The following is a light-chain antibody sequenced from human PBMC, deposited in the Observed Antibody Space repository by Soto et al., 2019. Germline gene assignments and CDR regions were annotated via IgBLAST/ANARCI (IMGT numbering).Light chain of an antibody. V-gene: IGLV2-14*01. Sequence: QSALTQPASVSGSPGQSITMSCTGTSSDIGNYNYVSWYQQPPGKAPKLMIYEFSNRPSGVSNRFSGSKSGNTASLTISGLQAEDEADYYCSSYTSSSTLNYVFGTGTKVTVL. J-gene: IGLJ1*01. CDR2: EFS. CDR3: SSYTSSSTLNYV. CDR1: SSDIGNYNY.